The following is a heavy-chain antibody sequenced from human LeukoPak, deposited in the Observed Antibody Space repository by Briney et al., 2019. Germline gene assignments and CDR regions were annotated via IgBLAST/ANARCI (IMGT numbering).Heavy chain of an antibody. V-gene: IGHV4-59*01. J-gene: IGHJ6*02. CDR2: IYYSGST. CDR1: GGSISSYY. Sequence: SETLSLTCSVSGGSISSYYWSWIRQPPGKGLEWIGYIYYSGSTNYNPSLKSRVTISVDTSKNQFSLKLSSVTAADTAVYYCARDNWNYGSSMDVWGQGTTVIVSS. D-gene: IGHD1-7*01. CDR3: ARDNWNYGSSMDV.